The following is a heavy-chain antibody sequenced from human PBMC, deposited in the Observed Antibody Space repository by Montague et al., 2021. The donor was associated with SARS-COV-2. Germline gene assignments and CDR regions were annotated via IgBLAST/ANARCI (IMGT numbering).Heavy chain of an antibody. V-gene: IGHV3-21*01. D-gene: IGHD3-10*01. J-gene: IGHJ6*02. CDR1: GFTFSSYS. CDR3: ARDPLDYGLWSSGSYYNAYYYYYGMAV. Sequence: SLRLSCAASGFTFSSYSMNWVRQAPGKGLEWVSSISSSSSYIYYADSVKGRFTISRDNAKNSLYLQMNSLRAEDTAVYYCARDPLDYGLWSSGSYYNAYYYYYGMAVWGQGTTVTGSS. CDR2: ISSSSSYI.